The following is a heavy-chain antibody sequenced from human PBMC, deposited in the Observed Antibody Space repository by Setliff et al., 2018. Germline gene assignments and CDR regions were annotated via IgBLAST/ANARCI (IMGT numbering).Heavy chain of an antibody. CDR2: ISYSGTT. Sequence: KSSETLSLTCTVSGGSFGTSYWGWIRQPPGKGLEWIGSISYSGTTYYNPSLATHFTMSVDTSKNQFFLKMHSVTTADTAVYYCARRGREMSTVRFFHSWGQGVLVTVSS. D-gene: IGHD4-4*01. V-gene: IGHV4-59*04. CDR1: GGSFGTSY. J-gene: IGHJ4*02. CDR3: ARRGREMSTVRFFHS.